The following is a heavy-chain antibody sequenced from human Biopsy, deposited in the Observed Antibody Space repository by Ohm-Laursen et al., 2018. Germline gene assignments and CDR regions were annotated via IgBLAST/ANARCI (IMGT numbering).Heavy chain of an antibody. D-gene: IGHD2/OR15-2a*01. CDR1: GYSVTNDYY. J-gene: IGHJ6*02. CDR2: IYYSGST. Sequence: GTLSLTCAVSGYSVTNDYYWSWVRQTPGKGLEWIGYIYYSGSTNYNPSLKSRVTISVDTSKNQFSLRLNSVTAADTAVYYCARATNSTDWPYYYFYGMDVWGQGTTVTVSS. CDR3: ARATNSTDWPYYYFYGMDV. V-gene: IGHV4-61*01.